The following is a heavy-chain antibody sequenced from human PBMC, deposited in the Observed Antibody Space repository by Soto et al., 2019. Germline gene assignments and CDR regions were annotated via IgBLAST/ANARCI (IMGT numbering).Heavy chain of an antibody. CDR1: GYTFTGYY. CDR2: INPNSGGT. J-gene: IGHJ5*02. Sequence: VASVKVSCKASGYTFTGYYMHWVRQAPGQGLEWMGWINPNSGGTNYAQKFQGRVTMTRDTSISTAYMELSRLRSDDTAVYYCARDHYDFWSGYSSTLNWFDPWGQGTLVTVSS. CDR3: ARDHYDFWSGYSSTLNWFDP. D-gene: IGHD3-3*01. V-gene: IGHV1-2*02.